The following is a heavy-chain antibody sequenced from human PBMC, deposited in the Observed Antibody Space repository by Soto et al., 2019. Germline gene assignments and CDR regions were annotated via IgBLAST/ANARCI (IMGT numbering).Heavy chain of an antibody. CDR1: GDIFDNYA. CDR2: ISPVIGTT. D-gene: IGHD5-12*01. Sequence: ASVKVSCKASGDIFDNYAISWVRQAPGQGLEWLGGISPVIGTTHYAQRFQGRLTITADRSTMTTYMELSGLKSEDTAIYFCARDYSGYDPALNRLDPWGQGTLVTVSS. CDR3: ARDYSGYDPALNRLDP. V-gene: IGHV1-69*06. J-gene: IGHJ5*02.